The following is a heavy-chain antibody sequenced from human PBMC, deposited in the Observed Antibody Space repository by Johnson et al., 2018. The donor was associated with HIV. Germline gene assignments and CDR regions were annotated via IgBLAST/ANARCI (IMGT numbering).Heavy chain of an antibody. CDR2: INWNGGST. D-gene: IGHD5-24*01. V-gene: IGHV3-20*04. Sequence: VQLVESGGGVVRPGGSLRVSCAASGFTFDDYGMSWVRQAPGKGLEWVSGINWNGGSTGYADSVKGRFTISRDNAKNSLYLQMNSLRAEDTALYYCAKEFRHGYSSRHAFDIWGQGTKVTVSS. CDR1: GFTFDDYG. J-gene: IGHJ3*02. CDR3: AKEFRHGYSSRHAFDI.